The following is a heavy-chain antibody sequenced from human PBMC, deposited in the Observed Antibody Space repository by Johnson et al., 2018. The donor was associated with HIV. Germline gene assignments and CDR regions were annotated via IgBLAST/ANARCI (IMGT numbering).Heavy chain of an antibody. CDR3: TTDSGYRAFDI. J-gene: IGHJ3*02. CDR1: GFTFNNAW. CDR2: IKSKTDGGTT. V-gene: IGHV3-15*01. Sequence: VQVVESGGGLVQPGGSLRLACAASGFTFNNAWMTWVRQAPGKGLGWVGRIKSKTDGGTTDYAAPVKGRYIISRDESKNTLYLQMNSLKTEDTAVYYCTTDSGYRAFDIWGQGTMVTVSS. D-gene: IGHD5-12*01.